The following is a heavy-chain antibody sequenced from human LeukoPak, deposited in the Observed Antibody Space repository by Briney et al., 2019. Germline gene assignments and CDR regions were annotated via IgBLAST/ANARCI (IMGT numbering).Heavy chain of an antibody. V-gene: IGHV3-11*06. Sequence: PGGSLRLSCTASGFTFSDYYMSWIRQAPGKGLEWVSYISSSSSYTKYADSVKGRFTISRDNARNSLYLQMNSLRAEDTAVYYCARAHYFDTSGYFLDYWGQGTLVTVSS. D-gene: IGHD3-22*01. CDR2: ISSSSSYT. CDR1: GFTFSDYY. CDR3: ARAHYFDTSGYFLDY. J-gene: IGHJ4*02.